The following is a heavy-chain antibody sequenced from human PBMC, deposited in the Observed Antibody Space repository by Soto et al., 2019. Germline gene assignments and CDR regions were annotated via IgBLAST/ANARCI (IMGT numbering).Heavy chain of an antibody. J-gene: IGHJ4*02. CDR1: GGTFSSYA. D-gene: IGHD6-19*01. CDR2: IIPIFGTA. CDR3: ARGRRGPGIIAVAGVSFDY. V-gene: IGHV1-69*06. Sequence: QVQLVQSGAEVKKPGSSVKVSCKASGGTFSSYAISWVRQAPGQGLEWMGGIIPIFGTANYAQKFQGRVTITADKSTRTAYMELSSLRSEDTAVYYCARGRRGPGIIAVAGVSFDYWGQGTLVTVSS.